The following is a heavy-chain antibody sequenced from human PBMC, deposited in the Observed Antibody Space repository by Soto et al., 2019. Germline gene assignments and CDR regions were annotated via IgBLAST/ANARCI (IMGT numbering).Heavy chain of an antibody. CDR1: GYTFTSYG. D-gene: IGHD5-12*01. J-gene: IGHJ6*02. CDR2: ISAYNGNT. V-gene: IGHV1-18*01. Sequence: QVQLVQSGAEVKKPGASVKVSCKASGYTFTSYGISWVRQAPGQGLEWMGWISAYNGNTNYAQKLQGRVTMTTDTSTSTAYMELRSLRSDDTAVYYCARSYSGYGLLRYCGMDVWGQGTTVTVSS. CDR3: ARSYSGYGLLRYCGMDV.